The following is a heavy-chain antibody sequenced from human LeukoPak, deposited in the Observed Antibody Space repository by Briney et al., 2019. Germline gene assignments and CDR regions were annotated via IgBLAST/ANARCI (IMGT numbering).Heavy chain of an antibody. V-gene: IGHV4-34*01. J-gene: IGHJ4*02. CDR3: ASENFWDHGSY. CDR1: GGSFSGYY. D-gene: IGHD1-26*01. CDR2: INDSGST. Sequence: PSETLSLTCAVYGGSFSGYYWSWIRQPPGKGLEWIGEINDSGSTNYNPSLKSRVTISVDTSKNQFSLKLSSVTAADTAVYYCASENFWDHGSYWGQGALVTVSS.